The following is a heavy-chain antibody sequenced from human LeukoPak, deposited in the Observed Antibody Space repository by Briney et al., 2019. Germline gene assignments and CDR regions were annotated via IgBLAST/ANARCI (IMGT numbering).Heavy chain of an antibody. CDR1: GGSFSGYY. CDR3: ARGGEGDYVSGLFIL. J-gene: IGHJ4*02. D-gene: IGHD4-17*01. Sequence: SETLSLTCAVYGGSFSGYYWSWVRQPPGKGLEWIGEINHSGSTNYNPSLKSRVTISVDTSKNQFSLKLSSVTAADTAVYYCARGGEGDYVSGLFILWGQGTLVTVSS. V-gene: IGHV4-34*01. CDR2: INHSGST.